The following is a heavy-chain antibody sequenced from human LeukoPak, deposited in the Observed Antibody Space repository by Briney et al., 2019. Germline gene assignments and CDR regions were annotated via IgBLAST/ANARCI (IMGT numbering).Heavy chain of an antibody. J-gene: IGHJ4*02. CDR3: ARNYGDYEVFDY. D-gene: IGHD4-17*01. V-gene: IGHV4-34*01. CDR2: INHSGST. Sequence: SETLSLTCPVYGGSFSGYYWSWIRQPPGKGLEWIGEINHSGSTNYNPSLKSRVTISVDTSKNQFSLKLSSVTAADTAVYYCARNYGDYEVFDYWGQGTLVTVSS. CDR1: GGSFSGYY.